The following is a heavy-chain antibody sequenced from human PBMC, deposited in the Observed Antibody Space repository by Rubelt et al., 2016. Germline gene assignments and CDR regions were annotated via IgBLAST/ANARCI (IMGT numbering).Heavy chain of an antibody. V-gene: IGHV1-69*01. CDR2: IIPIFGTA. CDR1: GGTFSSYA. J-gene: IGHJ3*02. CDR3: ASARRGYCSSTSCSWDAFDI. D-gene: IGHD2-2*01. Sequence: GGTFSSYAISWVRQAPGQGLEWMGGIIPIFGTAHYAQKFQGRVTITADESTSTAYMELSSLRSEDPAVYYCASARRGYCSSTSCSWDAFDIWGQGTMVTVSS.